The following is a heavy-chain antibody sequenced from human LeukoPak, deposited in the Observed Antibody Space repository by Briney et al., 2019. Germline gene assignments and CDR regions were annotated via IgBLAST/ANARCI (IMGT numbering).Heavy chain of an antibody. CDR1: GYSFTSYG. V-gene: IGHV1-18*01. CDR3: ARGRFFDWLSPYNFDY. D-gene: IGHD3-9*01. Sequence: ASVKVSCKASGYSFTSYGISWVRQAPGQGLEWMGWISAYNGNTNYAQKLQGRVTMTTDTSTSTAYMELRSLRSDDTAVYYCARGRFFDWLSPYNFDYWGQGTLVTVSS. J-gene: IGHJ4*02. CDR2: ISAYNGNT.